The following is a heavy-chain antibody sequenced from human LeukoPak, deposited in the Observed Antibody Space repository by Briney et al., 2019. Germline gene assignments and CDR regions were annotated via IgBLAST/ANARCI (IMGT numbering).Heavy chain of an antibody. Sequence: GGSLRLSCAASGFTFSNYWMHWVRQAPGKGLVWVSRTNSDGSTTSHADSVKGRFTISRDNAKNTLFLQLNSLRVEDTAVYYCARGGGTPWGQGTLVTVSS. V-gene: IGHV3-74*01. CDR3: ARGGGTP. J-gene: IGHJ5*02. D-gene: IGHD3-16*01. CDR1: GFTFSNYW. CDR2: TNSDGSTT.